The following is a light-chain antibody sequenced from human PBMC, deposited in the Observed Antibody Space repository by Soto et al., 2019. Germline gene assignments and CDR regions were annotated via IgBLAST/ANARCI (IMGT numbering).Light chain of an antibody. CDR1: QGISNY. J-gene: IGKJ1*01. CDR2: AAS. V-gene: IGKV1-27*01. CDR3: QKYLSAFWT. Sequence: DIQMTQSPASLSASIGDRVTITCRASQGISNYLAWYQQKPGKVPKLLIYAASTLQSGVPSRFSGSGSGTDFTLTISSLQPEDVATYYCQKYLSAFWTFGQGTKVEIK.